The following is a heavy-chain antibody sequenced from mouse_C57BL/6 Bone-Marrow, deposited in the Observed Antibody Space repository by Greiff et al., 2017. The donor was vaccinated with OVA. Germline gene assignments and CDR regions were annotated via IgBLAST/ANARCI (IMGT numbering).Heavy chain of an antibody. CDR1: GFTFSSYA. CDR2: ISDGGSYT. CDR3: AREDYGRFDY. J-gene: IGHJ2*01. D-gene: IGHD2-4*01. V-gene: IGHV5-4*01. Sequence: EVKLMESGGGLVKPGGSLKLSCAASGFTFSSYAMSWVRQTPEKRLEWVATISDGGSYTYYPDNVKGRFTISRDNAKNNLYLQMSHLKSEDTAMYYCAREDYGRFDYWGQGTTLTVSS.